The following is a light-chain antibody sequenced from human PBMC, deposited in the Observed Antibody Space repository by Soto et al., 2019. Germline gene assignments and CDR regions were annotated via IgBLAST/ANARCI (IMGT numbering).Light chain of an antibody. Sequence: QAVVIQEPSQTVSPGGTVTLTCGSSTGAVTSRHYAYWIQQRPGQVPTTLIYDTTNKHSWTPARFSGSLLGGKAALTLSGAQPEDEADYYCFLSYGDVLHWVFGGGTKLTVL. CDR1: TGAVTSRHY. J-gene: IGLJ3*02. CDR3: FLSYGDVLHWV. CDR2: DTT. V-gene: IGLV7-46*01.